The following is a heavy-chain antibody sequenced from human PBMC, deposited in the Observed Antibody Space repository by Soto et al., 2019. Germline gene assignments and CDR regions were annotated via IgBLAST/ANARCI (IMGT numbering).Heavy chain of an antibody. CDR1: GGSISSSSYY. J-gene: IGHJ6*03. V-gene: IGHV4-39*01. D-gene: IGHD2-21*01. Sequence: QLQLQESGPGLVKPSETLSLTCTVSGGSISSSSYYWGWIRQPPGKGLEWIGSIYYSGSTYYNPSLKSRVTISVDTSKNQFSLKLSSVTAADTAVYYCARLRWVVVIATEDYYYYMDVWGKGTTVTVSS. CDR3: ARLRWVVVIATEDYYYYMDV. CDR2: IYYSGST.